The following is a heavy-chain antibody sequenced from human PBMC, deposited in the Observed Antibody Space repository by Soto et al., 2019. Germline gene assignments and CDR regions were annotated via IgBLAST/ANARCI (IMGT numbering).Heavy chain of an antibody. J-gene: IGHJ3*01. V-gene: IGHV4-39*01. D-gene: IGHD1-20*01. Sequence: QVQLQESGPGLLKPSNTLSLTCTVSGDSITTSGHLCGWIRQPPGKGLEWIGTISYSGTTIYNPSLKSRTTISVDSSKNQFSLSLVSVTAADTAMYSCARHDHGAFTITGFNVWGQGTMVTVSS. CDR1: GDSITTSGHL. CDR3: ARHDHGAFTITGFNV. CDR2: ISYSGTT.